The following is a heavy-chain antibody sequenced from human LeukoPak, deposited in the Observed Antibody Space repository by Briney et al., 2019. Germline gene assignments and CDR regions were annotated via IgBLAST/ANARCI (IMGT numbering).Heavy chain of an antibody. Sequence: ASVKVSCKASGYTFTGYYMHWVRQAPGQGLEWMGRINPNSGGTNYAQKLQGRVTMTTDTSTSTAYMELRSLRSDDTAVYYCARDSARFGELSHPIDYWGQGTLVTVSS. CDR1: GYTFTGYY. CDR3: ARDSARFGELSHPIDY. D-gene: IGHD3-10*01. CDR2: INPNSGGT. V-gene: IGHV1-2*06. J-gene: IGHJ4*02.